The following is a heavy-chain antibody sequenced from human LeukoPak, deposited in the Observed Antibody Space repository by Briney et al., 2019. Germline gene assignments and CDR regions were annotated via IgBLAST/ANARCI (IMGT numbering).Heavy chain of an antibody. V-gene: IGHV4-61*01. CDR2: IYYSGGT. Sequence: KTSETLSLTCTVSGGSVSSGSYYWSWIRQPPGKGLEWIGYIYYSGGTNYNPSLKSRVTISVDTSKNQFSLKLSSVTAADTAVYYRARASIAAAGFDYWGQGTLVTVSS. CDR3: ARASIAAAGFDY. D-gene: IGHD6-13*01. J-gene: IGHJ4*02. CDR1: GGSVSSGSYY.